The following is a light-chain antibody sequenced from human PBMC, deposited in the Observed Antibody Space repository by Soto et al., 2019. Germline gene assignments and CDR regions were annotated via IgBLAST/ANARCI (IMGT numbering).Light chain of an antibody. CDR2: QDS. J-gene: IGLJ2*01. Sequence: SYELTQPPSVSVSPGQTASITCSGDKLGDKYAYWYQQKPGQSPVLVMYQDSKRPSGIPERFSGSNSGNTATLTISGTQAMDEADYYCQAWDSSTYVVFGGGTKVTVL. CDR1: KLGDKY. V-gene: IGLV3-1*01. CDR3: QAWDSSTYVV.